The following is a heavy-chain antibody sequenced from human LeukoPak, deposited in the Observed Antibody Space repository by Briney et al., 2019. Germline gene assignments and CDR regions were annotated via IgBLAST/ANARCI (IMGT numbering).Heavy chain of an antibody. Sequence: PSQTLSLTCTVSGGSISSGGDYWSWIRQHPGKGLEWIGYIYYGGSTYYNPSLKSRVTISVDTSKNQFSLKLSSVTAADTAVYYCARDPSYYYDSSGPRDAFDIWGQGTMVTVSS. J-gene: IGHJ3*02. D-gene: IGHD3-22*01. CDR1: GGSISSGGDY. CDR2: IYYGGST. CDR3: ARDPSYYYDSSGPRDAFDI. V-gene: IGHV4-31*03.